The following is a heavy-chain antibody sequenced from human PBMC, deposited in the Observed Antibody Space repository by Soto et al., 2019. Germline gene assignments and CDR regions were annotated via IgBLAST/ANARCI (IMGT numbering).Heavy chain of an antibody. D-gene: IGHD3-10*01. Sequence: ASVKVSCKASGYTFTGYYTHWVRQAPGQGLEWMGWINPNSGGTNYAQKFQGRVTMTRDTSISTAYMELSRLRSDDTAVYYCARVHRGHYYGMDVWGQGTTVTVSS. CDR1: GYTFTGYY. V-gene: IGHV1-2*02. CDR3: ARVHRGHYYGMDV. J-gene: IGHJ6*02. CDR2: INPNSGGT.